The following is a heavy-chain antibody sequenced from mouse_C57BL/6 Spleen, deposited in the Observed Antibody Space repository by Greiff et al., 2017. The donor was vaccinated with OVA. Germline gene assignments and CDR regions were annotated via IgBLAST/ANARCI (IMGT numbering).Heavy chain of an antibody. D-gene: IGHD1-1*01. CDR2: INYDGSST. Sequence: EVKLMESEGGLVQPGSSMKLSCTASGFTFSDYYMAWVRQVPEKGLEWVANINYDGSSTYYLDSLKSRFIISRDNAKNILYLQMSSLKSEDTATYYCARDLYYGSSYDYAMDYWGQGTSVTVSS. CDR1: GFTFSDYY. CDR3: ARDLYYGSSYDYAMDY. V-gene: IGHV5-16*01. J-gene: IGHJ4*01.